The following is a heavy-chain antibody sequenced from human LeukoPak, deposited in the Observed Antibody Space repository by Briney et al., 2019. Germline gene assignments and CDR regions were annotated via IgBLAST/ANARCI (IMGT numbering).Heavy chain of an antibody. CDR3: ANLNPVVGAP. Sequence: PGGSLRLSCAASGFTDSSNYMSWVRQAPGKGLEWVSIIYSGGSTFYADSVNGRFTISGDNSKNTLFLQMNSLRAEDTAIYYCANLNPVVGAPWGQGTLVTVPS. V-gene: IGHV3-53*01. CDR2: IYSGGST. D-gene: IGHD1-26*01. J-gene: IGHJ5*02. CDR1: GFTDSSNY.